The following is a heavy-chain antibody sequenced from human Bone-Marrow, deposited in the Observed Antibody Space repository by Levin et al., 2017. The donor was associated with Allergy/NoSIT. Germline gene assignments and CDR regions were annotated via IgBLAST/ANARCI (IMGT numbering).Heavy chain of an antibody. Sequence: SETLSLTCTVSGASISSFYWSWIRQPPGKGLEWIGYIYYSGSTNYSPSLKSRVSMSADMSRNQVSLPMSSVTAADTAVYYCARQAVPAAMNGFDAWGQGTLVTVSS. CDR2: IYYSGST. V-gene: IGHV4-59*08. D-gene: IGHD2-2*01. J-gene: IGHJ5*02. CDR3: ARQAVPAAMNGFDA. CDR1: GASISSFY.